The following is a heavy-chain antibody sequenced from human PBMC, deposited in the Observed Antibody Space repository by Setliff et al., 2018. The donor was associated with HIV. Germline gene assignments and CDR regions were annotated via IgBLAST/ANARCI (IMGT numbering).Heavy chain of an antibody. V-gene: IGHV1-3*01. Sequence: ASVKVSRKASGYTFTSYAMHWVRQAPGQRLEWMGWINAGNGNTKYSQKFQGRVTITRDTSASTAYMELSSLRSEDTAVYYCASSAVAGSTPVLIYYYYGVDVWGQGTAVTVSS. CDR3: ASSAVAGSTPVLIYYYYGVDV. CDR1: GYTFTSYA. D-gene: IGHD6-19*01. J-gene: IGHJ6*02. CDR2: INAGNGNT.